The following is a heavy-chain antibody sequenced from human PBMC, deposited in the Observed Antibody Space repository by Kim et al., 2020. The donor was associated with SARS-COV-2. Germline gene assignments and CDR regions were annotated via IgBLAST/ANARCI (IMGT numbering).Heavy chain of an antibody. CDR3: ARVATTGNYFDY. V-gene: IGHV4-31*02. Sequence: YYTPSIKSRVTRSVDTSKNQFSLKLGSVTAADTAVYYCARVATTGNYFDYWGQGTLVTVSS. D-gene: IGHD4-17*01. J-gene: IGHJ4*02.